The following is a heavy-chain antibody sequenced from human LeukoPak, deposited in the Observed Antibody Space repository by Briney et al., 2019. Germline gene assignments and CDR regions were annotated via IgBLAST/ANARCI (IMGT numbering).Heavy chain of an antibody. Sequence: SETLSLTCTVSGGSISSYYWSWIRQPAGKGLEWIGRIYTSGSTNYNPSLKSRVTMSVDTSKNQFSLKLSPVTAADTAVYYCASRSSYYDILTGGYYFDYWGQGTLVTVSS. D-gene: IGHD3-9*01. CDR2: IYTSGST. V-gene: IGHV4-4*07. CDR1: GGSISSYY. J-gene: IGHJ4*02. CDR3: ASRSSYYDILTGGYYFDY.